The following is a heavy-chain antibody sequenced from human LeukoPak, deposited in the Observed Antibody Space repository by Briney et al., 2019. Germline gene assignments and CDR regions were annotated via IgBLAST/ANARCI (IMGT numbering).Heavy chain of an antibody. J-gene: IGHJ6*02. D-gene: IGHD5-18*01. Sequence: GRSLRLSCAASGFTFSSYGMHWVRQAPGKGLEWVAVISYDGSNKYYADSVKGRFTITRDNPKNTLYLRMNSLRAEDTAVYYCAKHRGYSYGSLGMDVWGQGTTVTVSS. CDR2: ISYDGSNK. V-gene: IGHV3-30*18. CDR1: GFTFSSYG. CDR3: AKHRGYSYGSLGMDV.